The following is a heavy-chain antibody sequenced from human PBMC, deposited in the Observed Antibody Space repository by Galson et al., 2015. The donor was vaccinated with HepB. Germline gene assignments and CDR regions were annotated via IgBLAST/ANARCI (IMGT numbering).Heavy chain of an antibody. D-gene: IGHD5/OR15-5a*01. Sequence: SLRLSCAASGFSVSSNYMHWVRQAPGKGLEWVSLLHSDGSPSYADSVQGSFTITRENSENTLYLQMNSPRAEDSAVDYCSAPFGMAVSTVLAAFDMWGQGTMVTVSS. J-gene: IGHJ3*02. CDR1: GFSVSSNY. CDR3: SAPFGMAVSTVLAAFDM. CDR2: LHSDGSP. V-gene: IGHV3-66*01.